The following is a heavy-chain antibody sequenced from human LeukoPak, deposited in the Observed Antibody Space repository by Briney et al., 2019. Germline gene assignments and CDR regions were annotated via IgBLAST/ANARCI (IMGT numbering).Heavy chain of an antibody. CDR3: ARDIAAADLNAFDI. CDR1: GFTFDDYA. J-gene: IGHJ3*02. CDR2: ISWNSGSI. V-gene: IGHV3-9*01. Sequence: GRSLRLSCAASGFTFDDYAMHWVWQAPGKGLEWVSGISWNSGSIGYADSVKGRFTISRDNAKNSLYLQMNSLRAEDTAVYYCARDIAAADLNAFDIWGQGTMVTVSS. D-gene: IGHD6-13*01.